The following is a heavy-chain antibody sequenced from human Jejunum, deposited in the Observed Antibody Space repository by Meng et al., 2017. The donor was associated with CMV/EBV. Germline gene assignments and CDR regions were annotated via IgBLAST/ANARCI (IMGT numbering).Heavy chain of an antibody. V-gene: IGHV4-39*07. CDR1: TSNSYY. J-gene: IGHJ4*02. CDR3: ARAPFNYYDSSGDPSDS. CDR2: IYYSGTT. D-gene: IGHD3-22*01. Sequence: TSNSYYWGWIRQSPGKGLEWIGNIYYSGTTYYNASLRSRVVISVDTSKNQFSLKLSSVTAADTAVYYCARAPFNYYDSSGDPSDSWGQGMLVTVSS.